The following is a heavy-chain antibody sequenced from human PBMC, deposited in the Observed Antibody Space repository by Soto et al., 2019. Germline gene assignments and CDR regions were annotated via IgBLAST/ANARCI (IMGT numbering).Heavy chain of an antibody. D-gene: IGHD6-19*01. J-gene: IGHJ3*02. CDR2: ISAYNGNT. CDR1: GYTFTIYG. Sequence: ASVKVSCKASGYTFTIYGISWVRQAPGQGLEWMGWISAYNGNTNYAQKLQGRVTMTTDTSTSTAYMELRSLRSDDTAVYYCASETPSSGSHSGAFDIWGQGTMVTVSS. V-gene: IGHV1-18*01. CDR3: ASETPSSGSHSGAFDI.